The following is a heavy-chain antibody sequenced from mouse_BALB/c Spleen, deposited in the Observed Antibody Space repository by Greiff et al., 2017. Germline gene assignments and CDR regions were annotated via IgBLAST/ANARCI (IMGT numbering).Heavy chain of an antibody. J-gene: IGHJ4*01. Sequence: VQLKQSGAELVRSGASVKLSCTASGFNIKDYYMHWVKQRPEQGLEWIGWIDPENGDTEYAPKFQGKATMTADTSSNTAYLQLSSLTSEDTAVYYCNSPPGNYYAMDYWGQGTSVTVSS. CDR1: GFNIKDYY. D-gene: IGHD4-1*01. V-gene: IGHV14-4*02. CDR2: IDPENGDT. CDR3: NSPPGNYYAMDY.